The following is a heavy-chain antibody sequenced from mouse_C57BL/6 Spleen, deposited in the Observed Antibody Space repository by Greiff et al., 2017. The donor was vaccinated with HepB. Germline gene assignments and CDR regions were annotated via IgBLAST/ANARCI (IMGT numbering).Heavy chain of an antibody. Sequence: QVQLQQPGAELVMPGASVKLSCKASGYTFTSYWMHWVKQRPGQGLEWIGEIDPSDSYTNYNQKFKGKSTLTVDKSSSTAYMQLSSLTSEDSAVYYCARSPRGYYAMDCWGQGTSVTVSS. J-gene: IGHJ4*01. CDR3: ARSPRGYYAMDC. CDR2: IDPSDSYT. CDR1: GYTFTSYW. D-gene: IGHD6-1*01. V-gene: IGHV1-69*01.